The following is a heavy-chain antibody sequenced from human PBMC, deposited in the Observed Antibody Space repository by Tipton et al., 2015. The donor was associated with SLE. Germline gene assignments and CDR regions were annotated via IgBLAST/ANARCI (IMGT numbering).Heavy chain of an antibody. CDR2: IDQFGSA. CDR1: GGSITGYY. D-gene: IGHD3-3*01. Sequence: TLSLTCIVSGGSITGYYWSWIRQPPGKRLEWIGYIDQFGSANYNPSLQNRVTISVGRSKTQFSLKLRSVSAADSAMYYCARHGYDFWSGYYHHVFDVWGQG. J-gene: IGHJ3*01. CDR3: ARHGYDFWSGYYHHVFDV. V-gene: IGHV4-59*08.